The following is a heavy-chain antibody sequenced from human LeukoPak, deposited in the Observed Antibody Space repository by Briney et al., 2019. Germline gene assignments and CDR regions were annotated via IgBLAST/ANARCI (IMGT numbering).Heavy chain of an antibody. Sequence: SETLSLTCTVSGGSISSNSYYWGWIRQSPGKGLEWIGTIYYSGSTYYNPSLKSRVTISVDTSKNQFSLKLSSVTAADTAVYYCARMTSGYSSGWSVDYWGQGTLVTVSS. CDR3: ARMTSGYSSGWSVDY. J-gene: IGHJ4*02. D-gene: IGHD6-19*01. CDR2: IYYSGST. V-gene: IGHV4-39*07. CDR1: GGSISSNSYY.